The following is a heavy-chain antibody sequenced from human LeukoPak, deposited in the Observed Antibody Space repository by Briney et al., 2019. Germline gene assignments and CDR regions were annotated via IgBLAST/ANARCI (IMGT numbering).Heavy chain of an antibody. CDR3: ANVDTAMVHYYGMDV. Sequence: GGSLRLSCAASGFTFSSYAMSWVRQAPGKGLEWVSAISGSGGSTYYPDSVKGRFTISRDNSKNTLYQQMNSLRAEDTAVYYCANVDTAMVHYYGMDVWGQGTTVTVSS. J-gene: IGHJ6*02. D-gene: IGHD5-18*01. CDR2: ISGSGGST. CDR1: GFTFSSYA. V-gene: IGHV3-23*01.